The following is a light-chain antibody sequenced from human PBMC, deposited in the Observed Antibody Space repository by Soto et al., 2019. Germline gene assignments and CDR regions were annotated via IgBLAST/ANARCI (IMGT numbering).Light chain of an antibody. CDR1: QSITTN. Sequence: EVVMTQSPVTLSVSPGERATLSCRASQSITTNLAWYQQKPGQAPRLIIYGASTRATGVPARFSGSGSGTQFYLTISILQSEDFALYYCQQYNDWPPKRTFGQGTRVDFK. CDR2: GAS. V-gene: IGKV3-15*01. J-gene: IGKJ1*01. CDR3: QQYNDWPPKRT.